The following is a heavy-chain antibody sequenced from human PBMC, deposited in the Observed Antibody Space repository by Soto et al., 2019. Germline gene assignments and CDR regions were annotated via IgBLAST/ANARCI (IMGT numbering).Heavy chain of an antibody. D-gene: IGHD2-15*01. CDR1: GYYFSQHW. J-gene: IGHJ5*02. Sequence: PGESLKISCQGSGYYFSQHWVAWVRQMPGKGLEWMGNIFPRDSDTRYSPSFEGQVTISADKSTSTAYLQWSSLKAADTAIYYCARIDIVPDRWGQGTLVTVSS. CDR2: IFPRDSDT. V-gene: IGHV5-51*01. CDR3: ARIDIVPDR.